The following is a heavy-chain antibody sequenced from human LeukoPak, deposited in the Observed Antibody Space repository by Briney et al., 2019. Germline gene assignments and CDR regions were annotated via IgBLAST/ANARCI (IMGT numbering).Heavy chain of an antibody. CDR3: VISPNTYYFDY. D-gene: IGHD2-2*02. Sequence: GGSLRLSCAASGVTVSSHYMSWVRQAPGKGLEWVSVIYSGGSTYYADSVKGRFTTSRDSSKNTLYLQMNSLRAEDTAVYYCVISPNTYYFDYWGQGTLVTVSS. CDR2: IYSGGST. V-gene: IGHV3-53*01. CDR1: GVTVSSHY. J-gene: IGHJ4*02.